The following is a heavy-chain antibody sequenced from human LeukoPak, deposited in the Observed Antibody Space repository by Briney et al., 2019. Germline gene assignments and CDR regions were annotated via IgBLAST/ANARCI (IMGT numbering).Heavy chain of an antibody. CDR2: IIPILGVA. V-gene: IGHV1-69*04. D-gene: IGHD4-17*01. CDR1: GGTFSNYA. CDR3: AREPMVTTYGLDV. J-gene: IGHJ6*02. Sequence: SVKVSCKASGGTFSNYAINWVRQAPGQGLEWMGRIIPILGVANYAQKFQDRVTITADKSTTTACMELSSLRSEDTAVYYCAREPMVTTYGLDVWGQGTTVTVSS.